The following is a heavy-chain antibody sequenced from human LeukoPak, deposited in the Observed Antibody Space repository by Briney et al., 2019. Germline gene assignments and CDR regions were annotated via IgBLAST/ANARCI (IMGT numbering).Heavy chain of an antibody. V-gene: IGHV1-46*01. CDR2: INPSGGST. D-gene: IGHD2-2*01. Sequence: ASVKVSCKASGYTFTSYGISWVRQAPGQGLEWMGIINPSGGSTNYAQKFQGRVTMTRDTSTSTVYMELSSLRSEDTAVYYCARLGYCGSTTCQWGQGTVVTVSS. CDR3: ARLGYCGSTTCQ. CDR1: GYTFTSYG. J-gene: IGHJ4*02.